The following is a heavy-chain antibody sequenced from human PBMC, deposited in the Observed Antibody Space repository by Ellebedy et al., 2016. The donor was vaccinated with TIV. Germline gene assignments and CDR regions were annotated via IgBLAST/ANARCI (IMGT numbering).Heavy chain of an antibody. D-gene: IGHD4-17*01. V-gene: IGHV3-48*02. CDR3: ARSQDYGDLPLELYFDL. J-gene: IGHJ2*01. CDR1: GFTFSSYS. CDR2: ISSAGTTI. Sequence: PGGSLRLSCAASGFTFSSYSMNWVRQAPGKGPEWVSYISSAGTTIYYVNSVKGRFTISRDNAKNSLYLQMNSLRDEDTAVYYCARSQDYGDLPLELYFDLWGRGTLVTVSS.